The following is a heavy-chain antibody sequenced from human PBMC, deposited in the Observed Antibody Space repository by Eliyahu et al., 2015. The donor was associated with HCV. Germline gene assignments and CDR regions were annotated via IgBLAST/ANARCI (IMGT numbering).Heavy chain of an antibody. J-gene: IGHJ4*02. D-gene: IGHD2-21*02. CDR3: ARLRGGDCSNFDY. CDR1: GFTXSSYW. V-gene: IGHV3-7*03. CDR2: IKQDGSEK. Sequence: EVQLVESGGGLVQPGGSLRLSCXASGFTXSSYWMXWVRQAPGKGXXGVANIKQDGSEKYXVDXVKGRFTISRDNAKNSLYLQMNSLRAEDTAVYYCARLRGGDCSNFDYWGQGTLVTVSS.